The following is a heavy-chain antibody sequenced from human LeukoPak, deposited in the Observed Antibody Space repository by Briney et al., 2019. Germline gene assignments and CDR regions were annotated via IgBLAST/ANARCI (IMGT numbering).Heavy chain of an antibody. V-gene: IGHV5-51*07. CDR1: GYSFTSYW. CDR2: IYPGDSDT. CDR3: ARSRGTMITSDAFDI. D-gene: IGHD3-22*01. Sequence: GESLKISCKGSGYSFTSYWIGWVHQMPGKGLEWMGIIYPGDSDTRYSPSFQGQVTISADKSISTAYLQWSSLKASDTAMYYCARSRGTMITSDAFDIWGQGTMVTVSS. J-gene: IGHJ3*02.